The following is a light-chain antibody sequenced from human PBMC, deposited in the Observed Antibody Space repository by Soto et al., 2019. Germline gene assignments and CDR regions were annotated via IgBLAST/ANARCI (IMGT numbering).Light chain of an antibody. Sequence: EIVLTQSPATLSLSPGERATLSCRASQSVSSYVAWYQKKPDQAPRLLIYDASDRATGIPPRFSGSGAWTDFTLSISSLVHEDFAVYYCQARDTWPNSFGHGTKL. CDR3: QARDTWPNS. J-gene: IGKJ2*03. CDR2: DAS. V-gene: IGKV3-11*01. CDR1: QSVSSY.